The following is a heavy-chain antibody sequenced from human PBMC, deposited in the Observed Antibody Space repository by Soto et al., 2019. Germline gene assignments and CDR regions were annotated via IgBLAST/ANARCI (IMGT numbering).Heavy chain of an antibody. V-gene: IGHV3-74*01. Sequence: PGGSLRICCASSGFTFSSCCILWVRTAPGKGLVWVSRMNSDGSTTNYADSVKGRFTISRDNARNTLYLQMNSLRVEDTAVYYCVRDGYPAWVYGVDVWGQGTTVKVSS. CDR2: MNSDGSTT. D-gene: IGHD1-1*01. J-gene: IGHJ6*02. CDR3: VRDGYPAWVYGVDV. CDR1: GFTFSSCC.